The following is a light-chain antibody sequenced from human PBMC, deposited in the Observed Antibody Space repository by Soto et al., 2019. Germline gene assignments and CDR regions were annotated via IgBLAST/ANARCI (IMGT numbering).Light chain of an antibody. J-gene: IGKJ4*01. CDR3: QQYNSYSLT. V-gene: IGKV1-5*01. CDR1: QSISSW. Sequence: DIQLTQSPSTLSASVGDRATITCRASQSISSWLAWYQLKAGKAPKLLIYDASSLEGGVPSRFSGSGSGTEFTLTISSLQPDDFATYYCQQYNSYSLTFGGGTKVDIK. CDR2: DAS.